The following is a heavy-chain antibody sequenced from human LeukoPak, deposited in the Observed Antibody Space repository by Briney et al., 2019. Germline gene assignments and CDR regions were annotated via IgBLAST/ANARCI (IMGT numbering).Heavy chain of an antibody. J-gene: IGHJ6*03. CDR3: ARATYCYDSSGYYYPNYYYYYMDV. V-gene: IGHV4-61*02. Sequence: NPSETLSLTCTVSGGSISSGSYYWSWIRQPAGKGLEWIGRIYTSGSTNYNPSLKSRVTISVDTSKNQFSLKLSSVAAADTAVYYCARATYCYDSSGYYYPNYYYYYMDVWGKGTTVTVSS. CDR2: IYTSGST. D-gene: IGHD3-22*01. CDR1: GGSISSGSYY.